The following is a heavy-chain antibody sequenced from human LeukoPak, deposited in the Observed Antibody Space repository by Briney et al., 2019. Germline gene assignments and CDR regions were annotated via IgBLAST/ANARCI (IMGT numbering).Heavy chain of an antibody. V-gene: IGHV3-48*01. CDR2: ISSSSSTI. CDR1: GFTFSSYS. J-gene: IGHJ5*02. D-gene: IGHD4-17*01. CDR3: ARDSVTVTSPYNWFDP. Sequence: GGSLRLSCAASGFTFSSYSMNWVRQAPGKGLEWVSYISSSSSTIYYADSVKGRFTISRDNAKNSLYLQMNSLRAEDAAVYYCARDSVTVTSPYNWFDPWGQGTLVTVSS.